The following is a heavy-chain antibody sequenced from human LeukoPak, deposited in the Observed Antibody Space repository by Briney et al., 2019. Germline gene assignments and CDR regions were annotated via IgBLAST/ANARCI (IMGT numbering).Heavy chain of an antibody. CDR1: GGSFSGYY. V-gene: IGHV4-34*01. CDR3: ARRPWFGDFDY. Sequence: SETLSLTCAVYGGSFSGYYWSWIRQPPGKGLERIGEINHSGSTSYNPSLKSRVTISVDTSKNQFSLKLSSVTAADTAVYYCARRPWFGDFDYWGQGTLVTVSS. CDR2: INHSGST. J-gene: IGHJ4*02. D-gene: IGHD3-10*01.